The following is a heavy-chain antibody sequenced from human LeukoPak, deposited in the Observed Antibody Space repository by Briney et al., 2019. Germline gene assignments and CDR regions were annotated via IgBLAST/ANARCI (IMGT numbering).Heavy chain of an antibody. V-gene: IGHV4-4*02. CDR3: ARLRNYDYVWGSYRYPNYFDY. CDR1: GGSISSTNW. J-gene: IGHJ4*02. Sequence: KSSETLSLTCTVSGGSISSTNWWSWVRQPPGKGLEWIGEIYHSGTTNYNPSLKSRVTISVDTSKNQFSLKLSSVTAADTAVYYCARLRNYDYVWGSYRYPNYFDYWGQGTLVTVSS. CDR2: IYHSGTT. D-gene: IGHD3-16*02.